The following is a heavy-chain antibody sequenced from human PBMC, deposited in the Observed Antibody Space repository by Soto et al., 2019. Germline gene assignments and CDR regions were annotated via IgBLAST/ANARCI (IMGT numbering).Heavy chain of an antibody. D-gene: IGHD2-2*02. CDR2: INPSGGST. J-gene: IGHJ6*03. V-gene: IGHV1-46*01. Sequence: QVQLVQSGAEVKKPGASVKVSCKASGYTFTSYYMHWVRQAPGQGLEWMGIINPSGGSTSYAQKFQGRVTMTRDTSTSTVYMELSSLRSEDTAVYYCAIRGCSSTSCYKNYYYYYYMDVWGKGTTVTVSS. CDR1: GYTFTSYY. CDR3: AIRGCSSTSCYKNYYYYYYMDV.